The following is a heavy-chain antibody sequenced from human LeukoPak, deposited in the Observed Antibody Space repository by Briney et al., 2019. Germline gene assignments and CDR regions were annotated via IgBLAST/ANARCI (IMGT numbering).Heavy chain of an antibody. J-gene: IGHJ4*02. Sequence: SETLSLTCTVSGGSISNYYWDWIRQPPGKRMEWIGYIYYSGSTNYNPSLKSRVTISVDTSKNQFSLKLSSVTAADTAVYYCARGRDYFDYWGQGTLVTVSS. CDR1: GGSISNYY. CDR3: ARGRDYFDY. V-gene: IGHV4-59*12. CDR2: IYYSGST.